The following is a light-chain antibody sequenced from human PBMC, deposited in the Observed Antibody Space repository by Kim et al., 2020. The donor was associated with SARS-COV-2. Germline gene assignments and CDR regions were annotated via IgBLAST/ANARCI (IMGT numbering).Light chain of an antibody. CDR1: SLRRFS. Sequence: SSYLTQDPAVSVELRKKFSITFQVDSLRRFSASWYQQKPGQAPVLVMFGKNNRPSGIPDRFSGSSSGTTSSLTITATQAEDEADYYCYSRDRSAYHYVFG. J-gene: IGLJ1*01. CDR2: GKN. CDR3: YSRDRSAYHYV. V-gene: IGLV3-19*01.